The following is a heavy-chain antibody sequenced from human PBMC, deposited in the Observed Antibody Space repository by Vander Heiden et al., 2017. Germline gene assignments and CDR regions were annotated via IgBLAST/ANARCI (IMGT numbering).Heavy chain of an antibody. Sequence: QLQLQESGQGLVKPSERLSLTCAVSGAFISNNYYYWGWIRQSTGKGLEWIGNIYYCGTAFYNPSLKSRVTISVDTPTNQFSLRLRSVTAADTAVYYCARARDGYLADYFDYWGQGSLVTVSS. CDR1: GAFISNNYYY. CDR2: IYYCGTA. J-gene: IGHJ4*02. D-gene: IGHD5-12*01. CDR3: ARARDGYLADYFDY. V-gene: IGHV4-39*01.